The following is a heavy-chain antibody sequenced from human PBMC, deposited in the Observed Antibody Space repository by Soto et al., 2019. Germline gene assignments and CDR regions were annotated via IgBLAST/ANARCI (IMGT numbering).Heavy chain of an antibody. J-gene: IGHJ4*02. D-gene: IGHD3-10*01. CDR3: AKSARTSRGGTFDY. CDR1: GFTFSSYG. CDR2: ISYDGSNK. Sequence: QVQLVESGGGVVQPGRSLRLSCAASGFTFSSYGMHWVRQAPGKGLEWVAVISYDGSNKYYADSVKGRFTISRDNSKNTRYLQMNSLRAEDTAVYYCAKSARTSRGGTFDYWGQGTLVTVSS. V-gene: IGHV3-30*18.